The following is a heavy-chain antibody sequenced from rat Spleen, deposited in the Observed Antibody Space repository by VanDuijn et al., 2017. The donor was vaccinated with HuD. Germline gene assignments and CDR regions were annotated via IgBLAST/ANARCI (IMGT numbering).Heavy chain of an antibody. CDR1: GSPSIKHD. CDR3: TPELRYYSSYTEGMDA. Sequence: EVQLVESGGGLYQPGSSMNSPCAASGSPSIKHDLPWVRELPTKGLKRVASDRRDGSSTSNRDSVKGRFTISRDNAKSTLYLQMDSLRSEDTATYYCTPELRYYSSYTEGMDAWGQGASVTVSS. J-gene: IGHJ4*01. CDR2: DRRDGSST. V-gene: IGHV5-20*01. D-gene: IGHD1-2*01.